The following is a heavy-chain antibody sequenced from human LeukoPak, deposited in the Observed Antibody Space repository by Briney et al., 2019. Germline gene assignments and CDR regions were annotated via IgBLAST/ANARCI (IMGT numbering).Heavy chain of an antibody. CDR1: VFTFSSYA. D-gene: IGHD3-10*01. CDR3: AKKHMVRGVITPNDY. V-gene: IGHV3-23*01. Sequence: GGSLRLSCAASVFTFSSYAMSWVRQAPGKGLEWVSAISGSGGSTYYADSVKGRFTISRDNSKNTLYLQMNSLRAEDTAVYYCAKKHMVRGVITPNDYWGQGTLVTVP. J-gene: IGHJ4*02. CDR2: ISGSGGST.